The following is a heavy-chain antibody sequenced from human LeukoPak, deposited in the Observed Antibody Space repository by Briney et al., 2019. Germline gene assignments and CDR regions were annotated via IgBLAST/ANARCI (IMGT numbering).Heavy chain of an antibody. CDR1: GFTFSNAW. J-gene: IGHJ4*02. CDR2: TKSKTDGGTT. Sequence: GGSLRLSCAASGFTFSNAWMSWVRQAPGKGLEWVGRTKSKTDGGTTDYAAPVKGRFTISRDDSKNTLYLQMNSLKTEDTAVYYCTTSYCSGGSCHLSGYWGQGTLVTVSS. V-gene: IGHV3-15*01. CDR3: TTSYCSGGSCHLSGY. D-gene: IGHD2-15*01.